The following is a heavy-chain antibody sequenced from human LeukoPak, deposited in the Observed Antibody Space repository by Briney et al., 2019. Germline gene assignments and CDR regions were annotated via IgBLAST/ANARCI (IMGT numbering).Heavy chain of an antibody. CDR1: GGSLSSHY. V-gene: IGHV4-59*11. CDR2: IYYSGST. CDR3: ARNGAFDI. D-gene: IGHD2-8*01. Sequence: SETLSLTCTVSGGSLSSHYWSWIRQPPGKGLEWIGYIYYSGSTNYNPSLKSRVTISVDTSKNQFSLKLSSVTAADTAVYYCARNGAFDIWGQGTMVTVSS. J-gene: IGHJ3*02.